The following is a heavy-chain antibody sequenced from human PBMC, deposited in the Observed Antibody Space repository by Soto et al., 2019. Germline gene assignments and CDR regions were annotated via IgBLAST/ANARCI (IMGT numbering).Heavy chain of an antibody. J-gene: IGHJ3*02. CDR2: IYHSGST. D-gene: IGHD1-26*01. V-gene: IGHV4-4*02. CDR3: ARTTLGATTSAFDI. Sequence: SETLSLTCAVSGGSISSSNWCSWVRQPPGKGLEWIGEIYHSGSTNYNPSLKSRVTISVDKSKNQFSLKLSSVTAADTAVYYCARTTLGATTSAFDIWGQGTMVTVSS. CDR1: GGSISSSNW.